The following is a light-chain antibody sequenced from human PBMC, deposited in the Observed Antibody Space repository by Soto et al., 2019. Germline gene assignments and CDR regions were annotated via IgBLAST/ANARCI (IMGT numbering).Light chain of an antibody. V-gene: IGKV1-5*03. CDR3: QQYDSYPLT. CDR2: KAS. J-gene: IGKJ4*01. Sequence: DIQMTQSPCSVSASVVDRVTITCRASQSVDNLLAWYQQKPGTAPNLLIYKASSLESGVPSRFSGSGSGTEFTLTVSSLQPDDFATYYCQQYDSYPLTLGGGTKVEIK. CDR1: QSVDNL.